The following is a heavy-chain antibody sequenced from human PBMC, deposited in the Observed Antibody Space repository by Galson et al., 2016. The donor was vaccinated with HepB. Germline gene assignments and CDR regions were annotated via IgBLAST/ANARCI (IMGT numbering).Heavy chain of an antibody. V-gene: IGHV3-13*01. J-gene: IGHJ3*02. Sequence: SLRLSCAASGFTFSTYDMHWVRQATGRGLEWVAAIGAAGDRYYPGSLKGRFTISRDNAKDSLFLQMNSLRPGDTAMYYCARTKVVDNDAFDIWGQGTMVTFSS. CDR3: ARTKVVDNDAFDI. CDR2: IGAAGDR. CDR1: GFTFSTYD. D-gene: IGHD2-15*01.